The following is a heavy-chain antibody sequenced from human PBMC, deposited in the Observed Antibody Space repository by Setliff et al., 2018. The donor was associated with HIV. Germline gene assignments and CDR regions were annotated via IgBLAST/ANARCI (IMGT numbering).Heavy chain of an antibody. J-gene: IGHJ6*03. CDR2: VSHTGST. CDR1: GGSLSGYY. D-gene: IGHD3-3*01. V-gene: IGHV4-34*01. Sequence: PSETLSLTCAVYGGSLSGYYWRWIRQPPGKGLEWIGDVSHTGSTNYNPSLKSRITISADTPKNQFSLKLSSVTAADTAVYYCARARFWSGYYTGDNYYYMDVWGKGTTVTVSS. CDR3: ARARFWSGYYTGDNYYYMDV.